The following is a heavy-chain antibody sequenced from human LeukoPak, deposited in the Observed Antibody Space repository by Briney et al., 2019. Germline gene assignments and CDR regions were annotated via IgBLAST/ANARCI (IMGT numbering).Heavy chain of an antibody. Sequence: GGSLRLSCAASGFTFSSYAMSWVRQAPGKGLEWVSAISGSGGSTYYADSVKGRFTIARDNSKNTLYLQMNSLRAEETALYYCEWLATSGGFDYWGQGTLVTVSS. V-gene: IGHV3-23*01. CDR2: ISGSGGST. CDR1: GFTFSSYA. D-gene: IGHD6-19*01. J-gene: IGHJ4*02. CDR3: EWLATSGGFDY.